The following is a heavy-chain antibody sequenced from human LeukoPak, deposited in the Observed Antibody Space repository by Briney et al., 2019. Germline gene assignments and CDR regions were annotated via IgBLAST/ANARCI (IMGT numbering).Heavy chain of an antibody. J-gene: IGHJ3*02. CDR1: GFTFSSYW. D-gene: IGHD3-22*01. CDR2: IKQDGSEK. CDR3: AKDNLLAGYYDSSGYRDAFDI. Sequence: PGGSLRLSCAASGFTFSSYWMSWVRQAPGKGLEWVANIKQDGSEKYYVDSVKGRFTISRDNAKNSLYLQMNSLRAEDTALYYCAKDNLLAGYYDSSGYRDAFDIWGQGTMVTVSS. V-gene: IGHV3-7*03.